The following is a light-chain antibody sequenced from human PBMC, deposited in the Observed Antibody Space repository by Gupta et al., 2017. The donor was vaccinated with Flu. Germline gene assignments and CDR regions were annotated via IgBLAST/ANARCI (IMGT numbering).Light chain of an antibody. CDR1: QSIGSS. CDR2: YAS. CDR3: HQSSTFPLT. J-gene: IGKJ4*01. V-gene: IGKV6-21*01. Sequence: DIMLTQYPDFKSAAPKEKVAITCRASQSIGSSLHWYQQKPSQSPKLLIKYASQSFSGVPSRFIGSGSGTDFTLTINSLEAVDAATYYCHQSSTFPLTFGGGTKVEIK.